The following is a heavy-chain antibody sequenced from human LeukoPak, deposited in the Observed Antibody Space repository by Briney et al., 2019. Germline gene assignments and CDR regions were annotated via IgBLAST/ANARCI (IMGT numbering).Heavy chain of an antibody. D-gene: IGHD2-2*01. CDR1: GFTFSNYA. J-gene: IGHJ6*03. V-gene: IGHV3-23*01. Sequence: GGSLRLSCAASGFTFSNYAMSWVRQAPGKGLQWVSAVTNSGGSGGSTYYADSVKGRFTISRDNSKNTLYLQMNSLRAEDTAVYYCARPVVPAARDYYYYYMDVWGKGTTVTVSS. CDR3: ARPVVPAARDYYYYYMDV. CDR2: VTNSGGSGGST.